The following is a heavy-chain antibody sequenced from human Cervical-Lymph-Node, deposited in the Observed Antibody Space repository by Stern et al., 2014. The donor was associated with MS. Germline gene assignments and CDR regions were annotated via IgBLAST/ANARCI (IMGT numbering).Heavy chain of an antibody. D-gene: IGHD3-3*01. J-gene: IGHJ6*02. Sequence: QVQLVQSGAEVKKPGASVKVSCKTSGYIFTGYYIHWVRQAHGQGLEWMAWIKPNTSGTKYAQKFQVIFTMSRDTSIITAYVELSSLTSDDTAVYYCARDQRGITIFGVVTDYYYLGMDVWGQGTTVTVSS. V-gene: IGHV1-2*02. CDR2: IKPNTSGT. CDR3: ARDQRGITIFGVVTDYYYLGMDV. CDR1: GYIFTGYY.